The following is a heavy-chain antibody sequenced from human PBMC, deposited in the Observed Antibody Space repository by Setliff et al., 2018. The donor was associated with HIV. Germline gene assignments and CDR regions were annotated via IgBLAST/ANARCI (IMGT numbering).Heavy chain of an antibody. CDR1: GASISSQY. Sequence: SETLSLTCIVSGASISSQYWSWIRQPAGKGLEWIGRVYSSGNTNYNPSFKSRVTMSVDTSKNQFSLNLNSLSAADTAVYYCARDRIEVVVDGPHDVFDVWGRGTTVTVSS. D-gene: IGHD2-15*01. J-gene: IGHJ3*01. CDR3: ARDRIEVVVDGPHDVFDV. V-gene: IGHV4-4*07. CDR2: VYSSGNT.